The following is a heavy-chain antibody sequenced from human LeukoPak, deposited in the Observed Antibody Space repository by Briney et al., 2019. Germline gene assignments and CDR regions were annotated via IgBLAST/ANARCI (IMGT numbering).Heavy chain of an antibody. CDR1: GFTFSSYG. J-gene: IGHJ4*02. D-gene: IGHD6-13*01. CDR3: AKSTYIGIWFPSDY. Sequence: GGSLRLSCAASGFTFSSYGMHWVRQAPGKGLEWVAVISYDGSNKHYADSVKGRFTISRDNSKNTLYLQMNSLTAEDTAVYYCAKSTYIGIWFPSDYWGLGTLVTVSS. CDR2: ISYDGSNK. V-gene: IGHV3-30*18.